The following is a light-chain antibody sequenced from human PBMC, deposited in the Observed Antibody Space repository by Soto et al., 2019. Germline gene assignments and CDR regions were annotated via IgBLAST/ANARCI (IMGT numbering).Light chain of an antibody. CDR1: QSVSSW. V-gene: IGKV1-5*03. J-gene: IGKJ4*01. Sequence: DIPMTQSPSTLSASVGDRVTITCRASQSVSSWVAWYQQKPGKAPKVLIYKASTLESGVPSRFSGSGSGTEFTLTISSLQPDDFATYYCQQYSSYSPFGGGTKVEI. CDR3: QQYSSYSP. CDR2: KAS.